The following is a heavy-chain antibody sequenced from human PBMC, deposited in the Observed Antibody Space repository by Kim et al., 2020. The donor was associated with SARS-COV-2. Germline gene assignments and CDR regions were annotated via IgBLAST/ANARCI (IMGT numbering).Heavy chain of an antibody. CDR1: GFTFSSYW. CDR2: IKSDGSST. CDR3: ARESHYAMVV. V-gene: IGHV3-74*01. J-gene: IGHJ6*02. Sequence: GGSLRLSCAASGFTFSSYWMQWVRQAPGKGLVWVSVIKSDGSSTNYADSVKGRFTISRDNAKNTLYLQMNSLRAEDTAVYYCARESHYAMVVWGQGTTVTVSS.